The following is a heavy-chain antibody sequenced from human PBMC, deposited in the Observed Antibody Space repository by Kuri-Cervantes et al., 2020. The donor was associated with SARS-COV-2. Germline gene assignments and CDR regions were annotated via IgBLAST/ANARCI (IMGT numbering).Heavy chain of an antibody. V-gene: IGHV1-24*01. CDR1: GYTLTELS. CDR2: FDPEDGET. J-gene: IGHJ4*02. CDR3: ARDCSGTDCYIIVYGLSD. D-gene: IGHD2-2*01. Sequence: ASVKVSCKVSGYTLTELSMHWVRQAPGKGLEWMGGFDPEDGETIYAQKFQGRVTVTADEPTRTVYMEMSSLRSDDTAVYYCARDCSGTDCYIIVYGLSDWGQGTLVTVSS.